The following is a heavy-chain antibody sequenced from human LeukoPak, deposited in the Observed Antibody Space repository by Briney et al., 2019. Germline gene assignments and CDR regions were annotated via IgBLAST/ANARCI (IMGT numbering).Heavy chain of an antibody. D-gene: IGHD6-13*01. Sequence: PGGSLRLSCAASGFTFSSYAMHWVRQAPGKGLEWVAVISYDGSNKYYADSVKGRFTISRDNSKNTLYLQMNSLRAEDTAVYYCARMYSSIWLPNTGFDYWGQGTLVTVSS. CDR3: ARMYSSIWLPNTGFDY. CDR2: ISYDGSNK. J-gene: IGHJ4*02. V-gene: IGHV3-30*04. CDR1: GFTFSSYA.